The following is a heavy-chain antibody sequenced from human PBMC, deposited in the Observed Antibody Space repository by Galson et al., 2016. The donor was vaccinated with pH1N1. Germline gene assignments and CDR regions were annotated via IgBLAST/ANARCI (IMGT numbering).Heavy chain of an antibody. CDR2: INNNGGST. V-gene: IGHV3-64*04. CDR3: ARGGLGVHYYDSSGPIDY. J-gene: IGHJ4*02. CDR1: GFTFSSYG. Sequence: SLRLSCAASGFTFSSYGLHWVRQAPGKGLELVSAINNNGGSTYYADSVKGRFTISGDNAKNSLYLQMNSLRAEDTAIYYCARGGLGVHYYDSSGPIDYWGQGTLVIVSS. D-gene: IGHD3-22*01.